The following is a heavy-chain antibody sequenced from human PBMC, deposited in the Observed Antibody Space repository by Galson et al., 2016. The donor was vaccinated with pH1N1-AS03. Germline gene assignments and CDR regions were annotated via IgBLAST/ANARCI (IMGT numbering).Heavy chain of an antibody. Sequence: QSGAEVKKPGEPLNISCKGSADSFSRYWIAWVRQMPGKGPEWMGVIYPGDSDSRYSPSFRGQVTITSDKSTNTAYLQWRSLKDSDTAMYYCARHRNKWLLPLIDALDIWGQGTMVTVSS. CDR3: ARHRNKWLLPLIDALDI. CDR2: IYPGDSDS. CDR1: ADSFSRYW. J-gene: IGHJ3*02. D-gene: IGHD3-22*01. V-gene: IGHV5-51*01.